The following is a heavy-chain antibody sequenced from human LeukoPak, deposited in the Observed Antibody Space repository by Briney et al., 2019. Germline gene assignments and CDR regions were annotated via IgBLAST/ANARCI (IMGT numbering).Heavy chain of an antibody. CDR3: AKAGIAAAPYYYYGMDV. D-gene: IGHD6-13*01. V-gene: IGHV3-23*01. Sequence: GGSLRLSCAASGFTFSSYGMSWVRQAPGKGLEWVSAISGSGGTTYFADSVKGRCTISRDNSKETLYLQMNILRAEDTAIYYCAKAGIAAAPYYYYGMDVWGQGTTVPVSS. J-gene: IGHJ6*02. CDR1: GFTFSSYG. CDR2: ISGSGGTT.